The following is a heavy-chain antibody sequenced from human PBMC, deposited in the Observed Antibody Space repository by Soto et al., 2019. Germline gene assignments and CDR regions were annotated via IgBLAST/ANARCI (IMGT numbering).Heavy chain of an antibody. V-gene: IGHV3-33*01. CDR3: ARTAYYYDSSGYYFDC. J-gene: IGHJ4*02. D-gene: IGHD3-22*01. CDR2: IWYDGRNT. Sequence: QVQLVESGGGVVQPGRSLRISCAASGFAFSSYGMHWVRQAPGKGLEWVAVIWYDGRNTYYADSVKGRFTISRDNSKNTLYLQMNSLRAEDTAVYYCARTAYYYDSSGYYFDCWGQGTLVTVSS. CDR1: GFAFSSYG.